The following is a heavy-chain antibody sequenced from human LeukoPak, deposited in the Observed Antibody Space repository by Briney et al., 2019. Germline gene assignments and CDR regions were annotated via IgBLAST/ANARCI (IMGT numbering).Heavy chain of an antibody. V-gene: IGHV3-48*04. Sequence: GSLRLSCAASGFTFSSYSMNWVRQAPGKGLEWVSYISSSGSTIDYADSVKGRFTISRDNAKNSLYLQMNSLRAEDTAVYYCSRLRGYSYGYADYWGRGTLVTVSS. CDR2: ISSSGSTI. J-gene: IGHJ4*02. CDR3: SRLRGYSYGYADY. D-gene: IGHD5-18*01. CDR1: GFTFSSYS.